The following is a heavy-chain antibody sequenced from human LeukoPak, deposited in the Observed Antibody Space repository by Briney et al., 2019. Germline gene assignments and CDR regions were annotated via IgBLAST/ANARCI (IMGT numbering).Heavy chain of an antibody. CDR2: MNPNSGNT. D-gene: IGHD3-10*01. CDR3: ARSVTMVRGVTYYMDV. Sequence: ASVKVSCKASGYTFTSYDINCVRQATGQGLEWMGWMNPNSGNTGYAQKFQGRVTMTRNTSISTAYMELSSLRSEDTAVYYCARSVTMVRGVTYYMDVWGKGTTVTVSS. CDR1: GYTFTSYD. V-gene: IGHV1-8*01. J-gene: IGHJ6*03.